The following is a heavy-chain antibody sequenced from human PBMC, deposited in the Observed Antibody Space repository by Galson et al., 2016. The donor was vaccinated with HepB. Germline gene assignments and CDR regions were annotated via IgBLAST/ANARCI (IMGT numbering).Heavy chain of an antibody. J-gene: IGHJ4*02. D-gene: IGHD3-10*01. Sequence: LRLSCAASGFTFNAHWMNWVRQAPGEGLEWVANIRGDGIVSYYAESVRGRFTISRDNAKNSLYLQMNGLRVDETAVYYCSREMTGSYFDWGQGTLVTVSS. CDR1: GFTFNAHW. V-gene: IGHV3-7*01. CDR3: SREMTGSYFD. CDR2: IRGDGIVS.